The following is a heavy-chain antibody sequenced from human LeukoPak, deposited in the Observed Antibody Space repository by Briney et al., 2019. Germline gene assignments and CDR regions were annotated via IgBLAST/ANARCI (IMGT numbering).Heavy chain of an antibody. J-gene: IGHJ4*02. CDR3: ARGYSYGYSDY. V-gene: IGHV3-30-3*01. Sequence: PGRSLRLSCAASGFTFSSYAMHWVRQAPGKGLEWVAVISYDGSNKYYADSVKGRFTISRDNSKNALYLQMNSLRAEDTAVYYCARGYSYGYSDYWGQGTLVTVSS. CDR1: GFTFSSYA. D-gene: IGHD5-18*01. CDR2: ISYDGSNK.